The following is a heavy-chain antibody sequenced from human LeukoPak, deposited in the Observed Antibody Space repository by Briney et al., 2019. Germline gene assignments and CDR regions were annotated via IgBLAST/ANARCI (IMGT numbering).Heavy chain of an antibody. CDR3: AATRGYTYFY. Sequence: SETLSLTCAVYGGSFSGYYWSWIRQPPGKGLEWIGEINHSGSTNYNPSLKSRVTISVDTSKNQFSLKLSSVTAADTAVYYCAATRGYTYFYWGQGILVTVSS. V-gene: IGHV4-34*01. J-gene: IGHJ4*02. CDR1: GGSFSGYY. CDR2: INHSGST. D-gene: IGHD5-18*01.